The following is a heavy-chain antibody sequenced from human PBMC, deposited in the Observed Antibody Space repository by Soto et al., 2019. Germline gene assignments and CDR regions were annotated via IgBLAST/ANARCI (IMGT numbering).Heavy chain of an antibody. J-gene: IGHJ4*02. CDR3: ARDYGDYVDY. CDR1: GFTFSSYA. V-gene: IGHV3-30-3*01. CDR2: ISYDGSNK. D-gene: IGHD4-17*01. Sequence: QVQLVESGGGVVQPGRSLRLSCAASGFTFSSYAMHWVRQAPGKGLEWVAVISYDGSNKYYADSVKGRFTISRDNSKNTRYLQMNSLRAEDTAVYYCARDYGDYVDYWGQGTLVTVSS.